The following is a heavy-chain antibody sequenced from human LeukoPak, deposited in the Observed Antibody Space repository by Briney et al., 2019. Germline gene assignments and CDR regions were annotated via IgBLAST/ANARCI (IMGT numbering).Heavy chain of an antibody. CDR1: GGSISSYY. CDR3: ARHSSGSWVIEFGFDY. J-gene: IGHJ4*02. V-gene: IGHV4-59*08. D-gene: IGHD3-16*01. Sequence: PSETLSLTCTVSGGSISSYYWSWIRQPPGKGLEWIGYIYYSGSTNYNPSLKSRVTISVDTSKNQFSLKLSSVTAADTAVYYCARHSSGSWVIEFGFDYWGQGTLVTVSS. CDR2: IYYSGST.